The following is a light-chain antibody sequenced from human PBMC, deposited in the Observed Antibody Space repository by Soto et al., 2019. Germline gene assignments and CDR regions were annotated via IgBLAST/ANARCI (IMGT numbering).Light chain of an antibody. CDR2: STS. CDR3: QQRSSWPFT. J-gene: IGKJ3*01. CDR1: QSIGSY. Sequence: ELVLTQSPATLSLSPGERATLSCRASQSIGSYLAWYQQKPGQAPRLLIYSTSNRATGIPARFSGSGSGTDVTLTISSLETEDFALYYGQQRSSWPFTFGPGTRVDVK. V-gene: IGKV3-11*01.